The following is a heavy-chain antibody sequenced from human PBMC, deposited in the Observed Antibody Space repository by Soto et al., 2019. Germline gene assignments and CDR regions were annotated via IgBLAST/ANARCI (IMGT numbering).Heavy chain of an antibody. CDR1: GGSFSGYY. CDR3: ARTGDGIVVVPAARRWFDP. D-gene: IGHD2-2*01. CDR2: INHSGST. V-gene: IGHV4-34*01. J-gene: IGHJ5*02. Sequence: SETLSLTCAVYGGSFSGYYWSWIRQPPGKGLEWIGEINHSGSTNYNPSLKSRVTISVDTSKNQFSLKLSSVTAADTAVYYCARTGDGIVVVPAARRWFDPWGQGTLVTVSS.